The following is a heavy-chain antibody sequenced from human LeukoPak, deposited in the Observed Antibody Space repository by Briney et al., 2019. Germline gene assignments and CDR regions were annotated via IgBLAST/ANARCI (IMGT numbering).Heavy chain of an antibody. CDR3: AREEAPLYYMDV. V-gene: IGHV4-59*01. J-gene: IGHJ6*03. CDR1: GGSISSYY. CDR2: TYYSGCT. D-gene: IGHD6-6*01. Sequence: SETLSLTCTVSGGSISSYYWSWIRQPPGKGLEWIGYTYYSGCTNYNPSLKSRVTISVDTSKNQFSLKLSSVTAADTAVYYCAREEAPLYYMDVWGKGTTVTVSS.